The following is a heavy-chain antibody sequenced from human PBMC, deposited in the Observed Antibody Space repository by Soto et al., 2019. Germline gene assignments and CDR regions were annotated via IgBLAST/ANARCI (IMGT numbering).Heavy chain of an antibody. CDR2: ISFGGGST. D-gene: IGHD6-19*01. J-gene: IGHJ4*02. CDR1: GFTFGSYA. Sequence: QPGGSLRLSCAASGFTFGSYAMTWVRQAPGKGLEWVSAISFGGGSTYYADSVKGRFTISRDNSKNTLYLQMTSLRAEDTAIYYCATDSFRSGIAVAGNYWGQGTLVTVSS. V-gene: IGHV3-23*01. CDR3: ATDSFRSGIAVAGNY.